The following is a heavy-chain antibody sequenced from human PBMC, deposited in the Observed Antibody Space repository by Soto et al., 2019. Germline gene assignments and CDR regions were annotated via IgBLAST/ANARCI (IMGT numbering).Heavy chain of an antibody. D-gene: IGHD6-13*01. J-gene: IGHJ5*02. V-gene: IGHV3-23*01. Sequence: PGGSLRLSCAASVFTFSSYAMGWCRQAPGKGLEWVSAISCSGGSTYYADSVKGRFTISRDNSKSTLYLQMSSLRAEDTAVYYCAKGSAAPSCSWFDPWGQGTLVTVSS. CDR2: ISCSGGST. CDR1: VFTFSSYA. CDR3: AKGSAAPSCSWFDP.